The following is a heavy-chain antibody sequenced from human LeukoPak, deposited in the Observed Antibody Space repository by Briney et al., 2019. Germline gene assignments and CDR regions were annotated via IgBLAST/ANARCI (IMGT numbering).Heavy chain of an antibody. CDR3: ARDRTGVFPEYFQH. V-gene: IGHV1-2*02. Sequence: ASVKVSCKASGYTFTGYYMHWVRQAPGQGLEWMGWINPNSGGTNYAQKFQGRVNMTRDTSISTAYMELSRLRSDDTAVYYCARDRTGVFPEYFQHWGQGTLVTVSS. CDR1: GYTFTGYY. J-gene: IGHJ1*01. CDR2: INPNSGGT. D-gene: IGHD3-16*01.